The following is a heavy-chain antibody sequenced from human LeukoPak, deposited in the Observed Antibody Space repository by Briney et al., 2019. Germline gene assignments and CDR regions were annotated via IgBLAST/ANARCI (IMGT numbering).Heavy chain of an antibody. V-gene: IGHV3-30*18. CDR1: GFTFSSYG. D-gene: IGHD2-2*02. CDR3: AKGTGYCSSTSCYTHYYYYGMDV. CDR2: ISYDGSTK. J-gene: IGHJ6*02. Sequence: PGRSLRLSCAASGFTFSSYGMHWVRQAPGKGLEWVAVISYDGSTKYYADSVKGRFTISRDNSKNTLYLQMNSLRAEDTAVYYCAKGTGYCSSTSCYTHYYYYGMDVWGQGTTVTVSS.